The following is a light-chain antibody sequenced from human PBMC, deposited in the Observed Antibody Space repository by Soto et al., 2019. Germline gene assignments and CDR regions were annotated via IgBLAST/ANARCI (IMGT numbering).Light chain of an antibody. J-gene: IGLJ1*01. CDR2: LNSDGSH. V-gene: IGLV4-69*01. CDR3: QTWGTGIHYV. Sequence: QPVLTQSPSASASLGASVKLTCTLSSGHSSYAIAWHQQQPEKGPRYLMKLNSDGSHSKGDGIPDRFSGSSSGAERYLTNSGHQSEDEDDYYCQTWGTGIHYVFGTGTKLTVL. CDR1: SGHSSYA.